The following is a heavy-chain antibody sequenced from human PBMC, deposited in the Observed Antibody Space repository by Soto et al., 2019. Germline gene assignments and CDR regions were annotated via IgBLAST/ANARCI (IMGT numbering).Heavy chain of an antibody. Sequence: QFQLLQSGTEVKKPGASVKGSCKASGYRFTTYGITWVRLAPGQGLEWLGGLSTYNGNTDSAQNLQDRVTMTTETSTSTAYMEVTSLTSDDTDVDYCARGLGTNGLDVWGQGTTVTVSS. V-gene: IGHV1-18*04. D-gene: IGHD7-27*01. CDR1: GYRFTTYG. CDR3: ARGLGTNGLDV. J-gene: IGHJ6*02. CDR2: LSTYNGNT.